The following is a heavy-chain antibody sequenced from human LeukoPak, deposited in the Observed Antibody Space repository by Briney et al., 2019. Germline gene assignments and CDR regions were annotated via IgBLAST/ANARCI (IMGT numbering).Heavy chain of an antibody. CDR2: ISGSGGST. CDR1: GFTFSSYA. CDR3: APGQREYSSGWYFDY. J-gene: IGHJ4*02. V-gene: IGHV3-23*01. Sequence: GGSLRLSCAASGFTFSSYAMSWVRQAPGKGLEWVSAISGSGGSTYYADSVKGRFTISRDNSKNTLYLQMNSLRAEDTAVYYCAPGQREYSSGWYFDYWGQGTLVTVSS. D-gene: IGHD6-19*01.